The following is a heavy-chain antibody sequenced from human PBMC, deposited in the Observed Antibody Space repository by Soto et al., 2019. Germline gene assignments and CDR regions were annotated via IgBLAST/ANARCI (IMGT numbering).Heavy chain of an antibody. CDR1: GGSISSGGYY. D-gene: IGHD3-22*01. J-gene: IGHJ4*02. CDR2: IYYSGST. V-gene: IGHV4-31*03. Sequence: QVQLQESGPGLVKPSQTLSLTCTVSGGSISSGGYYWSWIRQHPGKGLEWIGYIYYSGSTYYNPSLKSRVTISVDTSKNHFSLKLSSVTAADTAVYYCARALYYYDSSGYLGSLSFDSWGQGTLVTVSS. CDR3: ARALYYYDSSGYLGSLSFDS.